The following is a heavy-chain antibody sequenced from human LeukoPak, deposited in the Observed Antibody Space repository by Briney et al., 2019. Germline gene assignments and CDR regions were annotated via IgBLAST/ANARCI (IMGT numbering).Heavy chain of an antibody. CDR2: ISGSGGSP. Sequence: PGGSLRLSCAASGFTFSSYAMSGVRQAPGEGLEWVSAISGSGGSPSYADSVKGRFTTSRDNSKNTLYLQMNSLRAEDTAVYYCAKAGWNSQIFDFDYWGQGTLVTVSS. V-gene: IGHV3-23*01. D-gene: IGHD1-7*01. J-gene: IGHJ4*02. CDR1: GFTFSSYA. CDR3: AKAGWNSQIFDFDY.